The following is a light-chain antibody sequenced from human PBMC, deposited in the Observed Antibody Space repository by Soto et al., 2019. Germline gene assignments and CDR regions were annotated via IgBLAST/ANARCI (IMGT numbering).Light chain of an antibody. Sequence: QSALTQPASVSGSPEQSITISCTGTNYVSWYQQHPGKAPKLMIYEVSNRPSGVSNRFSGSKSGNTASLTISGLQPEDEADYYCSSYTSSSTVFGGGTKLTVL. V-gene: IGLV2-14*01. J-gene: IGLJ2*01. CDR3: SSYTSSSTV. CDR2: EVS. CDR1: NY.